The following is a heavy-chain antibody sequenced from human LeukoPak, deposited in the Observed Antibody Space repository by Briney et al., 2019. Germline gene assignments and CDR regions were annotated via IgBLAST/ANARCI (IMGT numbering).Heavy chain of an antibody. CDR3: AKDRPNFHENSGHYYRRDGDS. V-gene: IGHV3-23*01. CDR1: GFTFYMYA. J-gene: IGHJ5*01. D-gene: IGHD3-22*01. CDR2: MCGTAGCT. Sequence: AGGSLRLSCQASGFTFYMYAMSWVRQAPGKGLEWVASMCGTAGCTFYPDSVKGRFTISRDNCKNVLYLRMNSLTAEDTAIYYCAKDRPNFHENSGHYYRRDGDSWGQGTLVTVSS.